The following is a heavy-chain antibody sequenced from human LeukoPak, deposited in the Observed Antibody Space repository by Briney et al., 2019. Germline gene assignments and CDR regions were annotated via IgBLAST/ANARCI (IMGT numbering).Heavy chain of an antibody. J-gene: IGHJ4*02. Sequence: SETLSLTCGVHGEFFSGYYWSWNRQPPGKGLEWIGDINHSGTTKYNPSLKSRVTISIDTSKNQFSLRVNSVTAADTAVYYCARLPLGAFGEVLNFDYWGQGSLVTVSS. D-gene: IGHD3-10*01. V-gene: IGHV4-34*01. CDR2: INHSGTT. CDR3: ARLPLGAFGEVLNFDY. CDR1: GEFFSGYY.